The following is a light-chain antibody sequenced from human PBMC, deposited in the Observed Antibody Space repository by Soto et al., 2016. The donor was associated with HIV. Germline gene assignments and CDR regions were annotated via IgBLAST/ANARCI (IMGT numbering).Light chain of an antibody. J-gene: IGLJ2*01. V-gene: IGLV3-21*03. CDR3: QMWDTSSDHPVL. CDR2: DDN. Sequence: ELSQPPSVSVAPGKTATIACGGNNIGSKSVHWYQQKPGQAPVLVVYDDNDRPSGIPERFSGSNSGDTATLTINRVEAGDEADYYCQMWDTSSDHPVLFGGGTKLTVL. CDR1: NIGSKS.